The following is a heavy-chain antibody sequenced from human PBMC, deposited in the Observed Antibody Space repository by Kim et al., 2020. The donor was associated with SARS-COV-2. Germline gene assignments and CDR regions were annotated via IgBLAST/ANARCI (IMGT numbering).Heavy chain of an antibody. J-gene: IGHJ3*02. CDR3: AIRNKSVYGPGAFDI. D-gene: IGHD3-10*01. CDR2: IIPIFGTA. V-gene: IGHV1-69*13. CDR1: GGTFSSYA. Sequence: SVKVSCQASGGTFSSYAISWVRQAPGQGLEWMGGIIPIFGTANYAQKFQGRVTITADESTSTAYMELSSLRSEDTAVYYCAIRNKSVYGPGAFDIWGQGTMVTVSS.